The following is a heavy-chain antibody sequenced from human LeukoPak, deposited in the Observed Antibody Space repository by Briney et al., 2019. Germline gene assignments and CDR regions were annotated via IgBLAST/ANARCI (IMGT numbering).Heavy chain of an antibody. J-gene: IGHJ4*02. D-gene: IGHD5-24*01. CDR3: ARGRGDGYSFDY. CDR2: IYTSGST. V-gene: IGHV4-38-2*01. CDR1: GYSISSGYY. Sequence: SETLSLTCAVSGYSISSGYYWGWIRQPAGKGLEWIGRIYTSGSTNYNPSLKSRVTLSVDTSKNQFSLKLSSVTAADTAVYYCARGRGDGYSFDYWGQGTLVTVSS.